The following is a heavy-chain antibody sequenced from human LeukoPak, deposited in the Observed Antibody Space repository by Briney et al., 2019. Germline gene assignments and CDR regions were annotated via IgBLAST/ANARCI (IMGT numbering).Heavy chain of an antibody. CDR2: IWYDGSNK. J-gene: IGHJ4*02. D-gene: IGHD3-22*01. CDR1: GFTFSSYG. CDR3: ARNYYDSSGYYVDY. V-gene: IGHV3-33*01. Sequence: PGRSLRLSCAASGFTFSSYGMHWVRQAPGKGLEWVAVIWYDGSNKYYADSVKDRFTISRDNSKNTLYLQMNSLRAEDTAVYYCARNYYDSSGYYVDYWGQGTLVTVSS.